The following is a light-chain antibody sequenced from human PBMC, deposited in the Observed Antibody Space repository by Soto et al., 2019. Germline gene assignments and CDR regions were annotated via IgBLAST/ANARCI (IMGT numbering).Light chain of an antibody. J-gene: IGKJ4*01. CDR1: QSVSSN. Sequence: EIVMTQSPATLSVSPGERATLSCRASQSVSSNLAWYQQQPGQTPKLLIYDASTRATGIPARFSGSGSGTEFALTISNLQSEDFAVYYCQQYNVWPLTFGGGTQVEFK. CDR3: QQYNVWPLT. V-gene: IGKV3-15*01. CDR2: DAS.